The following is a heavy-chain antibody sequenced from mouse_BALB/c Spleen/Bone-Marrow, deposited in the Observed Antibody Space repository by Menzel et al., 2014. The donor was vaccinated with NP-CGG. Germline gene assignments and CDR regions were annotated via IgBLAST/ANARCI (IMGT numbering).Heavy chain of an antibody. CDR1: GFDFSRYW. J-gene: IGHJ1*01. Sequence: DVKLVESGGGLVQPGGSLKLSRAASGFDFSRYWMSWVRQAPGKGLEWIGEINPDSSTINYTPSLKDKFINSRDNAKNTLYLQMSKVRSEDTALYYCARLNYYGNLFVWGAGTTVTVSS. CDR2: INPDSSTI. CDR3: ARLNYYGNLFV. D-gene: IGHD1-1*01. V-gene: IGHV4-1*02.